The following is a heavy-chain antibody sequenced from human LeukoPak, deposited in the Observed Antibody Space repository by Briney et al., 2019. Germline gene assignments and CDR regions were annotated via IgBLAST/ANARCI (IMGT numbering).Heavy chain of an antibody. CDR1: GFTFSTYG. Sequence: GGSLRLSCAASGFTFSTYGMSWVRQAPGKGLEWVSAISSSGGSTYYADSVKGRFTISRDNAKNSLYLQMNSLRAEDTAVYYCARDQGLLWFGELSHYFDYWGQGTLVTVSS. V-gene: IGHV3-21*01. CDR2: ISSSGGST. CDR3: ARDQGLLWFGELSHYFDY. D-gene: IGHD3-10*01. J-gene: IGHJ4*02.